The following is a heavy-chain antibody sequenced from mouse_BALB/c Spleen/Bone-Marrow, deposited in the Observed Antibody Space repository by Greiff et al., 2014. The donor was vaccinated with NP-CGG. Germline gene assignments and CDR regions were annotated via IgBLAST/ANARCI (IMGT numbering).Heavy chain of an antibody. Sequence: VQLKESGGGLGKAGGSLKLSFAASGFSFSDYYMYWGRQTPGKRLEGGATISDGGGYTYYPDSVWGRFTISRDNAKNNLYLQMSSLKSEDTAMYYCARSGERYGAMDYWGQGTSVTVFS. D-gene: IGHD2-10*02. V-gene: IGHV5-4*02. J-gene: IGHJ4*01. CDR3: ARSGERYGAMDY. CDR1: GFSFSDYY. CDR2: ISDGGGYT.